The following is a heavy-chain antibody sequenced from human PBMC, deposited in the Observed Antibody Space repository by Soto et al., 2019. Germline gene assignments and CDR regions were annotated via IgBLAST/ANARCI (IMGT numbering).Heavy chain of an antibody. J-gene: IGHJ5*02. Sequence: QVQLVESGGGVVQPGRSLGVSCAASGFTFSSYAMHWVRQAPGKGLEWVAVISYDGINKYYADSVKGRFTISRDNSKNTLYLQMNSLRPADTALYYCAREPGTTFWFDPWRQGTLVTVSS. CDR3: AREPGTTFWFDP. D-gene: IGHD1-7*01. CDR1: GFTFSSYA. CDR2: ISYDGINK. V-gene: IGHV3-30-3*01.